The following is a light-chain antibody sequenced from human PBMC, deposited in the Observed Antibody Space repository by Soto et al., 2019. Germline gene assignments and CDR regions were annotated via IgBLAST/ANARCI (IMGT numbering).Light chain of an antibody. CDR2: EVT. Sequence: SALTXPASVSGSPGQSITISCTGTRSDIGGYNYVSWYQQHPGKAPKLIIYEVTNRPSGVSHRFSGSKSGDTASLTISGLQAEDEADYYCSSYRSTSTYVFGTGTKVTVL. CDR1: RSDIGGYNY. J-gene: IGLJ1*01. V-gene: IGLV2-14*01. CDR3: SSYRSTSTYV.